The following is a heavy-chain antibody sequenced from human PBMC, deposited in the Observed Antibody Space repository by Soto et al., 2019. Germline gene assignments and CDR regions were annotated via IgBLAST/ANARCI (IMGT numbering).Heavy chain of an antibody. V-gene: IGHV4-59*12. CDR2: IYYSGST. CDR3: ARDGYCSGGSCYSVGLGWFDP. Sequence: SETLSLTCTVSGGSMSSCYWSLIRHPPGKGLEWMWDIYYSGSTYYNPSLKSRVTISVDTSKNQFSLKLSSVTAADTAVYYCARDGYCSGGSCYSVGLGWFDPWGQANLVTVSS. CDR1: GGSMSSCY. J-gene: IGHJ5*02. D-gene: IGHD2-15*01.